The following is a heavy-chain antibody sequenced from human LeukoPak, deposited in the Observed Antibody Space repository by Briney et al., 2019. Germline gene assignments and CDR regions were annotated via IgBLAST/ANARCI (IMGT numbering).Heavy chain of an antibody. CDR1: GFTFSSYS. CDR3: AKVLIPLRFLEWSNSGDAFDI. V-gene: IGHV3-21*01. Sequence: GGSLRLSCAASGFTFSSYSMNWVRQAPGKGLEWVSSISSSSSYIYYADSVKGRFTISRDNAKNSLYLQMNSLRAEDTAVYHCAKVLIPLRFLEWSNSGDAFDIWAKGQWSPSLQ. J-gene: IGHJ3*02. D-gene: IGHD3-3*01. CDR2: ISSSSSYI.